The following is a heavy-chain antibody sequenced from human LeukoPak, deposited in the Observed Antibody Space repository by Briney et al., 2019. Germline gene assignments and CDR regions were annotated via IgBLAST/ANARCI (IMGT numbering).Heavy chain of an antibody. CDR1: GGSFSDYY. J-gene: IGHJ6*03. V-gene: IGHV4-34*01. CDR2: INHSGIT. D-gene: IGHD3-10*01. CDR3: RTMFGLEYYYGSGSYLPLLNYYYYMDV. Sequence: SETLSLTCAVYGGSFSDYYWSWIRQPPGKGLEYIGEINHSGITNYNPSLMSRVTISVDTSKNQFSLKLSSVTAADTAVYYCRTMFGLEYYYGSGSYLPLLNYYYYMDVWGKGTTVTISS.